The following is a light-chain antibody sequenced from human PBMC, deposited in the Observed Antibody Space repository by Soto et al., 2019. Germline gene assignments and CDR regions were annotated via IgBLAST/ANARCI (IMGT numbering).Light chain of an antibody. CDR1: QSVSSNY. CDR3: PQYGRSNT. V-gene: IGKV3-20*01. J-gene: IGKJ2*01. Sequence: EIVLTQSPGTLSLSPGERATLSCRASQSVSSNYLAWYQQKPGQAPRLLIYGASSRATGIPDRFSGSGSGTDFTLTISRLEPEDFEVYYCPQYGRSNTFGQGTKLEI. CDR2: GAS.